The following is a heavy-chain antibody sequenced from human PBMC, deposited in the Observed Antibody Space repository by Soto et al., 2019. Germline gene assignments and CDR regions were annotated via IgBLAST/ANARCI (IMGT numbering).Heavy chain of an antibody. J-gene: IGHJ5*02. V-gene: IGHV4-38-2*01. CDR2: IYHSGST. D-gene: IGHD4-17*01. Sequence: SETLSLTCAVSGYSISSGYYWGWIRQPPGKGLEWIGSIYHSGSTYYSPSLKSRVTISVDTSKNQFSLKLSSVTAADTAVYYCARVWPDTVTNWFDPWGQGTLVTVSS. CDR3: ARVWPDTVTNWFDP. CDR1: GYSISSGYY.